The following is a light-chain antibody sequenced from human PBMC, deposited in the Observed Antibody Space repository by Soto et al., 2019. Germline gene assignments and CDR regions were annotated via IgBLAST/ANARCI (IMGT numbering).Light chain of an antibody. J-gene: IGLJ2*01. V-gene: IGLV1-51*01. Sequence: QSVLTQPPSVSAAPGQSVTISCSGGAYDLGISYVSWYQHFPGAAPKLVIYDTNKRPSGIPDRFSGSKSGTSATLGITGLQTGDEADYYCATWDSGLSKLLFGGGTKLTVL. CDR1: AYDLGISY. CDR2: DTN. CDR3: ATWDSGLSKLL.